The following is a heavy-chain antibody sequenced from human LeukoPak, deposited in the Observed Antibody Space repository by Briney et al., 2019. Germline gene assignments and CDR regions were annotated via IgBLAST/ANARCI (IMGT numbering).Heavy chain of an antibody. Sequence: SVKVSCKASGYTFTGYYMHWVRQAPGQGLEWMGWINPNSGGTNYAQKFQGRVTITTDESTSTAYMELSSLRSEDTAVYYCARGELERTLLGYWGQGTLVTVSS. J-gene: IGHJ4*02. D-gene: IGHD1-1*01. CDR3: ARGELERTLLGY. CDR2: INPNSGGT. V-gene: IGHV1-2*02. CDR1: GYTFTGYY.